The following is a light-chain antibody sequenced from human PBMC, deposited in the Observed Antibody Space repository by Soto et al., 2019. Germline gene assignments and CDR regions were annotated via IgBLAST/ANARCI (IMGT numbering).Light chain of an antibody. J-gene: IGLJ3*02. Sequence: QSVLTQPPSVSGSPGQSVTMSCTGPSSDVGNYNRVSWYQQPPGTAPKLLIYEVSNRPSGVPDRFSGSKSGNTASLTISGLQAEDEADYYCSLSTTSNTRVFGGGTKLTVL. CDR3: SLSTTSNTRV. V-gene: IGLV2-18*01. CDR2: EVS. CDR1: SSDVGNYNR.